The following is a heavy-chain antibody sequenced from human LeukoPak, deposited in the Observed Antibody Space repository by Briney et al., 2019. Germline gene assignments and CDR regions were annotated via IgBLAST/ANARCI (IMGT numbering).Heavy chain of an antibody. Sequence: SVKVSCKAPGGTFSSYTISWVRQAPGQGLEWMGRIIPILGIANYAQKFQGRVTITADKSTSTAYMELSSLRSEDTAVYYCARVGGSDSSGSSDYWGQGTLVTVSS. CDR2: IIPILGIA. D-gene: IGHD6-19*01. J-gene: IGHJ4*02. V-gene: IGHV1-69*02. CDR3: ARVGGSDSSGSSDY. CDR1: GGTFSSYT.